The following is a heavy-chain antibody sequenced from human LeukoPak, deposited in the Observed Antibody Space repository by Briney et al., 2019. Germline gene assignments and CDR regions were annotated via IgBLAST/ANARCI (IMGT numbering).Heavy chain of an antibody. J-gene: IGHJ4*02. V-gene: IGHV4-61*02. CDR1: GGSIGGSYY. CDR3: ARIIYYYETGGFRDYFDS. Sequence: SQTLSLTXTVSGGSIGGSYYWSWIRQPAGKGLEWIGRIYSSGTANYNPSLKSRVTISVDTSKNQFSLKLTSVTAADTAIYYCARIIYYYETGGFRDYFDSWGQGTLVTVSS. D-gene: IGHD3-22*01. CDR2: IYSSGTA.